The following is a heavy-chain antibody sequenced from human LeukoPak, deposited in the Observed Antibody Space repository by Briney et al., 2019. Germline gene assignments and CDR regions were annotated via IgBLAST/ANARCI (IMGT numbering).Heavy chain of an antibody. CDR3: ASSPAEYFQH. Sequence: SVKVSCKASGGTFSSYAISWVRQAPGQGLEWMGRIIPIFGIANYAQKFQGRVTITADKSTSTAYMELSSLRSEDTAVYYCASSPAEYFQHWGQGTLVTVSS. J-gene: IGHJ1*01. CDR1: GGTFSSYA. V-gene: IGHV1-69*04. CDR2: IIPIFGIA.